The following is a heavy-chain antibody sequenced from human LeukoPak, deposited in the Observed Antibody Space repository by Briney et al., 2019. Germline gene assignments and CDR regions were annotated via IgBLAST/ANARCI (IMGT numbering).Heavy chain of an antibody. CDR1: GFTLSSYA. CDR2: ISSNGGST. J-gene: IGHJ4*02. V-gene: IGHV3-64*01. CDR3: ARDPTGYSSGGY. D-gene: IGHD6-19*01. Sequence: PGGSLRLSCAASGFTLSSYAMHWVRQAPGKGLEYVSAISSNGGSTYYANSVKGRFTISRDNSKNTLYLQMGSLRAEDMAVYYCARDPTGYSSGGYWGQGTLVTVSS.